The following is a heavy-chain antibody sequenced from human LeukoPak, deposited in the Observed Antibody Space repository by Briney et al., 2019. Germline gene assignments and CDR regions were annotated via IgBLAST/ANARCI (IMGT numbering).Heavy chain of an antibody. CDR1: GYNFVGYY. D-gene: IGHD3-3*01. J-gene: IGHJ3*02. V-gene: IGHV1-8*03. CDR2: INPRDGET. CDR3: ARGGVYYDFWSGYHDAFDI. Sequence: ASVKVSCKGSGYNFVGYYIHWVRQVPVQGLEWMGRINPRDGETSFAQKFQGRVTITRNTSISTAYMELSSLRSEDTAVYYCARGGVYYDFWSGYHDAFDIWGQGTMVTVSS.